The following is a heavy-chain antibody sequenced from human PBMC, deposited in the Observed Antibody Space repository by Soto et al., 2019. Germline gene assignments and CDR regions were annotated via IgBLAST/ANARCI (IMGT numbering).Heavy chain of an antibody. Sequence: SETLSLTCTVSGGSISSGGYYWSWIRQHPGKGLEWIGYIYYSGSTYYNPSLKSRVTISVDTSKNQFSLKPSSVTAADTAVYYCARGADDSSGYYYLGQYFQHWGQGTLVTVSS. J-gene: IGHJ1*01. CDR3: ARGADDSSGYYYLGQYFQH. CDR2: IYYSGST. V-gene: IGHV4-31*03. D-gene: IGHD3-22*01. CDR1: GGSISSGGYY.